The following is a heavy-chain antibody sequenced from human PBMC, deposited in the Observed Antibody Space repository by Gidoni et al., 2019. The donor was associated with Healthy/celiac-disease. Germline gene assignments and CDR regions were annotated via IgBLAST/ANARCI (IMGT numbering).Heavy chain of an antibody. CDR2: INPSGGNT. D-gene: IGHD3-3*01. CDR1: GYPFTSYY. J-gene: IGHJ5*02. CDR3: ARRASPGPVEWSNNWFDP. Sequence: QVQLVQSGAEVTKPGPSVQVSCTASGYPFTSYYLHWVRQAPGQGLEWKRRINPSGGNTRYGEKVQGKVTMTTDTTTSTVYMELGSLGSEDTAVYDCARRASPGPVEWSNNWFDPWGQGTLVTVSS. V-gene: IGHV1-46*01.